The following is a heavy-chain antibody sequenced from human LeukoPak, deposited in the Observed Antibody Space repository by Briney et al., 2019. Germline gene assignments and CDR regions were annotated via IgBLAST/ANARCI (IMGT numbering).Heavy chain of an antibody. CDR3: AGVGTNIVVVVAYDAFDI. CDR1: GYSISSGYY. V-gene: IGHV4-38-2*02. CDR2: IYHSGST. D-gene: IGHD2-15*01. J-gene: IGHJ3*02. Sequence: SETLSLTCTVSGYSISSGYYWGWIRQPPGKGLEWIGSIYHSGSTYYNPSLKSRVTISVDTSKNQFSLKLSSVTAADTAVYYCAGVGTNIVVVVAYDAFDIWGQGTMVTVSS.